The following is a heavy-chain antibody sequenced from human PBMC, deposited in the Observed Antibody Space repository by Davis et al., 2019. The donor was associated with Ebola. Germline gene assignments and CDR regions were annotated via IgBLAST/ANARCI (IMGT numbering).Heavy chain of an antibody. D-gene: IGHD2-15*01. Sequence: MPSETLSLTCNVSGGSLTGHYWAWIRQPPGKGLEFIGYIRYSGSTNYNPSLEGRVTMSVDTSKNQFSLKLRSVTAADTAVYYCARTDRVCSGGTCYSGNDFDYWGQGTLVTVSS. CDR3: ARTDRVCSGGTCYSGNDFDY. CDR1: GGSLTGHY. J-gene: IGHJ4*02. CDR2: IRYSGST. V-gene: IGHV4-59*11.